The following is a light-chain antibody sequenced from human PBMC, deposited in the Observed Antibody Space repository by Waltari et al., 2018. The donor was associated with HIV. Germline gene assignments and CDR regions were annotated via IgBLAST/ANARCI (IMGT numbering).Light chain of an antibody. J-gene: IGKJ2*01. CDR1: QDINKW. CDR3: QQAKTFPYT. Sequence: DIQMTQSPSSVSASVGDRVTLTCRASQDINKWLAWYQQKPGEAPRLLIYSASSLQSGVPSRFSASGSGTDFTLTISNLQPGDFAVYYCQQAKTFPYTFGQGTKLEI. CDR2: SAS. V-gene: IGKV1-12*01.